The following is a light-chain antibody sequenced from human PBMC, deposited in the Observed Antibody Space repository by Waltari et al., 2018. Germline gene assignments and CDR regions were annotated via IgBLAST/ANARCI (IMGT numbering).Light chain of an antibody. J-gene: IGLJ2*01. CDR3: SSYTGGNDVG. V-gene: IGLV2-8*01. CDR1: STDVGVYNY. Sequence: QSALTQPPSASGSPGQSVTISCTGTSTDVGVYNYVSWYQQLPGKAPKPMIYEVTKRPSGVPDRFSGSKSGNTASLTVSGLQAEDEAYYYCSSYTGGNDVGFGGGTKLTVL. CDR2: EVT.